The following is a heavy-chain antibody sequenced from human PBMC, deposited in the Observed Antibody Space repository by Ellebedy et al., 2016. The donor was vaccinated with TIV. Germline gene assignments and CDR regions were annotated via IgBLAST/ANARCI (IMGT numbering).Heavy chain of an antibody. CDR3: ARVSCTGGNCRPYAYYSMDV. D-gene: IGHD2-15*01. V-gene: IGHV3-33*01. Sequence: GESLKISCAASGFTFNTYGMQWVRQAPGKGLEWVAIIWYDVGYKYYADSVKGRFTASRDNSKNTLFLQMNNLRADDTAVYYCARVSCTGGNCRPYAYYSMDVWGQGTTVTVSS. J-gene: IGHJ6*02. CDR2: IWYDVGYK. CDR1: GFTFNTYG.